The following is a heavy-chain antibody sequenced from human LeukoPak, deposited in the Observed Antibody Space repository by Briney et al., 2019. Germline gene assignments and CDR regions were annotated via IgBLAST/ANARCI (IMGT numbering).Heavy chain of an antibody. J-gene: IGHJ4*02. CDR3: AKGSNSLSYNFDY. CDR1: GFTFRDFS. D-gene: IGHD2/OR15-2a*01. Sequence: GGSLRLSCAASGFTFRDFSMHWVRQDPGKGLEWVSLISGDGSVTHYADSVKGRFTISRDNSKNSLYLQMSSLRIEDTVFYHCAKGSNSLSYNFDYWGQGALVTVSS. V-gene: IGHV3-43*02. CDR2: ISGDGSVT.